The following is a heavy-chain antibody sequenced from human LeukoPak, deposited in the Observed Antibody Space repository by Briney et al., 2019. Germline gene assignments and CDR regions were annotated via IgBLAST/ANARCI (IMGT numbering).Heavy chain of an antibody. CDR2: IYTSGST. CDR3: ARGGDDGIVVVPAAGSGFDP. J-gene: IGHJ5*02. Sequence: SETLSLTCTVSGGSISSGSYYWSWIRQPAGKGLEWIGRIYTSGSTNYNPSLKSRVTISVDTSKKQFSLKLSSVTAADTAVYYCARGGDDGIVVVPAAGSGFDPWGQGTLVTVSS. D-gene: IGHD2-2*01. CDR1: GGSISSGSYY. V-gene: IGHV4-61*02.